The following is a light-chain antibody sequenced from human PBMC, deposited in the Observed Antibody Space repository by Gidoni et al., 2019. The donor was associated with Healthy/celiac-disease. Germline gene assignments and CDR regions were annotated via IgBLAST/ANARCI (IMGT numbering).Light chain of an antibody. J-gene: IGKJ4*01. CDR3: QQRSNWPLT. CDR1: QSVSSY. V-gene: IGKV3-11*01. Sequence: IVLTQSPATLSLSPGERATLSCRASQSVSSYLAWYQQKPGQAPRLLLYDASNRATGIPARFSGSGSGTDFTLTISSLEPEDFAVYYCQQRSNWPLTFGGXTKVEIK. CDR2: DAS.